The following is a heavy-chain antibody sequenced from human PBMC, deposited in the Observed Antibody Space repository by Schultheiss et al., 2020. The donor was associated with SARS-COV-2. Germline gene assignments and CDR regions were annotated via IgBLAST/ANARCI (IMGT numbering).Heavy chain of an antibody. D-gene: IGHD4-17*01. CDR2: IRSKAYGGTT. J-gene: IGHJ4*02. CDR1: GFTFGDYA. V-gene: IGHV3-49*03. Sequence: GESLKISCTASGFTFGDYAMSWFRQAPGKGLEWVGFIRSKAYGGTTEYAASVKGRFTISRDDSKSIAYLQMNSLKTEDTAVYYCTTEVDYGDYVGDYWGQGTLVTVSS. CDR3: TTEVDYGDYVGDY.